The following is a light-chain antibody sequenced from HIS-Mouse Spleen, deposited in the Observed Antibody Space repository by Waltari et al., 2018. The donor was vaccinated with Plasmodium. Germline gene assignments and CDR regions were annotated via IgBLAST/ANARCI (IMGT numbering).Light chain of an antibody. Sequence: DIQLTQSPSFLSASVGDRVTITCRASQGISSYLAWYQQKPGKAPKLLIYAASTLQSGVPSRFSCSGSATEFTLTLSILQPEDFSTYYCQQLNSYPPIPFVPGTRLEIK. V-gene: IGKV1-9*01. CDR2: AAS. CDR3: QQLNSYPPIP. J-gene: IGKJ5*01. CDR1: QGISSY.